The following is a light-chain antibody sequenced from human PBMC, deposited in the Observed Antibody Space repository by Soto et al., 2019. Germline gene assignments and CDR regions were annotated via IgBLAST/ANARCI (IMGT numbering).Light chain of an antibody. V-gene: IGKV1-5*01. CDR1: QSISSW. CDR3: QQYNSYPLT. J-gene: IGKJ4*01. CDR2: DAS. Sequence: DIQRTQSPYTLSASVGARVTITCRASQSISSWLAWYQQKPGKAPKLLIYDASSLESGVPSRFSGSGSGTEFTLTISSLQPDDFATYYCQQYNSYPLTFGGGTKVDIK.